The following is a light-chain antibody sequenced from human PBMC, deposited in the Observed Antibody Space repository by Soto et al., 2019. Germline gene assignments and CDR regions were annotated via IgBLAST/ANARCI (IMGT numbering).Light chain of an antibody. V-gene: IGKV1-9*01. CDR1: QVISTS. CDR3: QQLFDSPIT. CDR2: AAS. Sequence: SVTITCPASQVISTSLAWYQVKPGKAPKLLIYAASTLESGVPSRFSATVSGTEFSLTITSLQPEDFATYYCQQLFDSPITFGQGTRLEIK. J-gene: IGKJ5*01.